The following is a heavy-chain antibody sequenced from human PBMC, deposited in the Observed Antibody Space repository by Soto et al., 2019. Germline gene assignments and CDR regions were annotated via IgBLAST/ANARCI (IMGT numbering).Heavy chain of an antibody. CDR2: IKSKTDGGTT. CDR1: GFTFSNAW. J-gene: IGHJ4*02. D-gene: IGHD2-15*01. V-gene: IGHV3-15*07. CDR3: TTENPGYCSGGSCYGPDY. Sequence: EVQLVESGGGLVQPGGSLRLSCAASGFTFSNAWMNWVRQAPGKGLEWVGRIKSKTDGGTTDYAAPVKGRFTISKDDSKNTLYLQMNSLKTEDTAVYYCTTENPGYCSGGSCYGPDYWGQGTLVTVSS.